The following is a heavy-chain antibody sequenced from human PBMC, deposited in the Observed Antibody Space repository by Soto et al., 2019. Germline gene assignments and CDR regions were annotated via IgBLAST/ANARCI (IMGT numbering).Heavy chain of an antibody. J-gene: IGHJ4*02. CDR2: IYYSGTTT. V-gene: IGHV4-59*08. CDR3: ARLGGSYAVPHFDY. D-gene: IGHD1-26*01. Sequence: QVQLQESGPGLVRPSETLSPTSTVPGGPINHYSWTWIRQPPGKGLEWMGYIYYSGTTTNYNPSLKSRVTLSVDTSKNQFSLKLSSVTAADTAVYYCARLGGSYAVPHFDYWGQGTLVTVSS. CDR1: GGPINHYS.